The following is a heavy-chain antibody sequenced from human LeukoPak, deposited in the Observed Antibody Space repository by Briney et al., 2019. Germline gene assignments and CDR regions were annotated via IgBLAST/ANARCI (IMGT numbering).Heavy chain of an antibody. V-gene: IGHV1-8*03. J-gene: IGHJ4*02. CDR2: MNPNSGNT. CDR3: ARDGYCSGGSCDYFDY. CDR1: GYTFTSYD. D-gene: IGHD2-15*01. Sequence: ASVKVSCKASGYTFTSYDINWVRQATGQGLEWMGWMNPNSGNTGYAQKFQGRVTITRNTSISTAYMELSSLRSEDTAVYYCARDGYCSGGSCDYFDYWGQGTLVTVSS.